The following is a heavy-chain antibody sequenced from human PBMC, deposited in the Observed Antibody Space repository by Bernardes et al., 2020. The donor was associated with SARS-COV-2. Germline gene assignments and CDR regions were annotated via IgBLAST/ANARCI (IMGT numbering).Heavy chain of an antibody. CDR3: SRDWSYGDHVQSSLNAQPH. CDR1: GYTFTSCS. J-gene: IGHJ4*02. V-gene: IGHV1-3*01. CDR2: INAGNGNT. Sequence: ASVKVSCKASGYTFTSCSMHWVRQAPGQRLEWMGWINAGNGNTKYSQKFQGRVTITSDTSASTAYMELSSLRSEDTAVYYCSRDWSYGDHVQSSLNAQPHWGQGTLVTVSS. D-gene: IGHD4-17*01.